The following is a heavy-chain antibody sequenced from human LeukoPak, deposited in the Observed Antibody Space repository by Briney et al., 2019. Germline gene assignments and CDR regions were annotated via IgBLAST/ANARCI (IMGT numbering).Heavy chain of an antibody. CDR1: GFTFSSHV. J-gene: IGHJ4*02. D-gene: IGHD4-17*01. CDR2: ISGSGDNK. CDR3: AGGTVATFGY. V-gene: IGHV3-23*01. Sequence: GGSLRLSCAVSGFTFSSHVMSWVRQAPGKGLEWVSGISGSGDNKYYADSVKGRFTISRDNSKNTLYLQTNSLRGEDTAVYYCAGGTVATFGYWGQGTLVTVSS.